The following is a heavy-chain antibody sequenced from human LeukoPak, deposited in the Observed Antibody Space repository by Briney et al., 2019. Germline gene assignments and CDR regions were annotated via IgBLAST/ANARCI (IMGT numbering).Heavy chain of an antibody. Sequence: PSETLSLTCTVSGGSISSFYWSWIRQPPGKGLEWIGYIYYSGSTNYNPSLKSRVSISVDTSKNQFSLKLSSVTAADTAVYYCAREKDCSSATCYGEYYFYIDGWGKGTTVTVSS. CDR1: GGSISSFY. V-gene: IGHV4-59*01. J-gene: IGHJ6*03. CDR2: IYYSGST. CDR3: AREKDCSSATCYGEYYFYIDG. D-gene: IGHD2-2*01.